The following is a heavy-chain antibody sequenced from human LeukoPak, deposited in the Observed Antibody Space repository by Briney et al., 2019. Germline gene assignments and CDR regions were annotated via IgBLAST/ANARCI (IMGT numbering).Heavy chain of an antibody. J-gene: IGHJ4*02. CDR2: INPNSGGT. D-gene: IGHD6-6*01. Sequence: ASVTVSCKASGYTFTGYYMHWVRQAPGQGLEWMGRINPNSGGTNYAQKFQGRVTMTRDTSISTAYMELSRLRSDDTAVYYCARGLYSSSSAGTNYWGQGTLVTVSS. CDR3: ARGLYSSSSAGTNY. CDR1: GYTFTGYY. V-gene: IGHV1-2*06.